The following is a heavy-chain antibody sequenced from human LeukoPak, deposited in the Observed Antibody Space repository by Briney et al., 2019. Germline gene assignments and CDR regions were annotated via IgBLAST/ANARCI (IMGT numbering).Heavy chain of an antibody. CDR2: ISAYNGNT. V-gene: IGHV1-18*04. D-gene: IGHD6-6*01. J-gene: IGHJ5*02. CDR3: ARGQLVGNWFDP. CDR1: GYTFTSYG. Sequence: ASVKVSCKASGYTFTSYGISWVRRAPGQGLEWMGWISAYNGNTNYAQKLRGRVTMTTDTSTSTAYMELRSLRSDDTAVYYCARGQLVGNWFDPWGQGTLVTVSS.